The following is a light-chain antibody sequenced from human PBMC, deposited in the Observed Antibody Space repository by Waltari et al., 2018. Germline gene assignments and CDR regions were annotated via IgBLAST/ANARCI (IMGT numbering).Light chain of an antibody. CDR3: QQYNNLQT. CDR2: DAS. J-gene: IGKJ2*01. CDR1: QIGTSN. V-gene: IGKV3D-15*01. Sequence: EIVITQSPAALSVSPGERATLYCRASQIGTSNLAWYQKKRGHSPRLLIYDASIRATGIPARFSGRGSGTEFTLTISSLQSEDFAVYYCQQYNNLQTFGQGTKLELK.